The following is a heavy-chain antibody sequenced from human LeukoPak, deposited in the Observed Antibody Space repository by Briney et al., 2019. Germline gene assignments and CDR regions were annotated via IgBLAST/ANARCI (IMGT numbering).Heavy chain of an antibody. J-gene: IGHJ4*02. Sequence: SETLSLTCTVSDGSISSGDYYWSWIRQPPGKGLAWIGYIYYSGSTYYNPSLKSRVTISVDTSKNQFSLKLSSVTAADTAMYYCARAARPAGVGHDYWGQGTLVTVSS. V-gene: IGHV4-30-4*01. CDR3: ARAARPAGVGHDY. CDR1: DGSISSGDYY. D-gene: IGHD6-6*01. CDR2: IYYSGST.